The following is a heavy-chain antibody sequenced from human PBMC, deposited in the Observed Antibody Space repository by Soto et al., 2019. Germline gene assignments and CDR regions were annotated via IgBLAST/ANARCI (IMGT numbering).Heavy chain of an antibody. CDR1: GFTFSSYA. V-gene: IGHV3-23*01. CDR3: AKSEPEIQYSGSYKRLDY. CDR2: ISGSGGST. Sequence: PGGSLRLSCAASGFTFSSYAMSWVRQAPGKGLEWVSAISGSGGSTYYADSVKGRFTISRDNSKNTLYLQMNSLRAEDTAVYYCAKSEPEIQYSGSYKRLDYWGQGTLVTVSS. J-gene: IGHJ4*02. D-gene: IGHD1-26*01.